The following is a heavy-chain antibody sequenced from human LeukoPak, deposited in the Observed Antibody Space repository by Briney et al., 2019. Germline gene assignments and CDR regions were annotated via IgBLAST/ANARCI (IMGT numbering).Heavy chain of an antibody. J-gene: IGHJ4*02. V-gene: IGHV4-59*01. CDR3: ARDSVAGTFDY. CDR2: IYYSGGT. Sequence: PSETLSLTCTVSGASISSYYWSWIRPPPGKGLEWVGYIYYSGGTNYKPSLKSRVTISVDTSKNQFSLKLSSVTAADTAVYYCARDSVAGTFDYWGQGTLVSVSS. D-gene: IGHD6-19*01. CDR1: GASISSYY.